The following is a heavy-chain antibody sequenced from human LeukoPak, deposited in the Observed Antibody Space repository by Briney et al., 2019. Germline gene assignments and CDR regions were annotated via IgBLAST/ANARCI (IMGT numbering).Heavy chain of an antibody. CDR1: GYTFTGYY. Sequence: SVKVSCKASGYTFTGYYMHWVRQAPGQGLEWMGRIIPILGIANYAQKFQGRVTITAGKSTSTAYMELSSLRSEDTAVYYCARDFGEIGWFGEIQGDYWGQGTLVTVSS. V-gene: IGHV1-69*04. J-gene: IGHJ4*02. CDR2: IIPILGIA. CDR3: ARDFGEIGWFGEIQGDY. D-gene: IGHD3-10*01.